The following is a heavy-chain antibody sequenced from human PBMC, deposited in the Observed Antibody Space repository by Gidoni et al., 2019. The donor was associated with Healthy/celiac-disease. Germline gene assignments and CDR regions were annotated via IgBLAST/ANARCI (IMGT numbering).Heavy chain of an antibody. V-gene: IGHV4-34*01. CDR1: GGSFSGYY. J-gene: IGHJ5*02. CDR3: ARVIGSGSYMRFDP. CDR2: INHSGST. D-gene: IGHD3-10*01. Sequence: QVQLQQWGAGLLKPSETLSPTCAVYGGSFSGYYGSWLRQPPGKGMEWIGEINHSGSTNYNPSRKSRVTISIDTSKNQFSLKLSSVTAADTAVYYCARVIGSGSYMRFDPWGQGTLVTVSS.